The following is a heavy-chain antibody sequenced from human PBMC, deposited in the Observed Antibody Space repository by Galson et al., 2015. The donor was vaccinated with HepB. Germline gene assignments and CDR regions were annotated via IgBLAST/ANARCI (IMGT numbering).Heavy chain of an antibody. CDR2: INPNSGGT. V-gene: IGHV1-2*04. CDR1: GLTFIGYY. Sequence: SVKVSCKASGLTFIGYYVHWVRQAPGQGLEWMGWINPNSGGTNYAQKFRGWVIMTGDTSSSTVYMELSRLDDTAMYYCARGPHYYYYMDVWGKGTTVTVSS. J-gene: IGHJ6*03. CDR3: ARGPHYYYYMDV.